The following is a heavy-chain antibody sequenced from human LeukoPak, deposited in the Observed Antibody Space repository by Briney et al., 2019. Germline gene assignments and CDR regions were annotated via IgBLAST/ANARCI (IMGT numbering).Heavy chain of an antibody. CDR2: IYYSGST. CDR1: GGSISSYY. CDR3: AVGGYQDDYYYYYGMDV. Sequence: SETLSLTCTVSGGSISSYYWSWIRQPPGKGLEWIGYIYYSGSTNYNPSLTSRVTISVNTSKNQFSLKLSSVTAADTAVYYCAVGGYQDDYYYYYGMDVWGQGTTVTVSS. J-gene: IGHJ6*02. D-gene: IGHD2-2*01. V-gene: IGHV4-59*01.